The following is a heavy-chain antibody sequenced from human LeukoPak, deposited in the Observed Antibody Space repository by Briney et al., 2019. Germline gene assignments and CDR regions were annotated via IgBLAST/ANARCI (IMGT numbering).Heavy chain of an antibody. D-gene: IGHD3-16*02. V-gene: IGHV4-34*01. CDR2: INHSGST. Sequence: PSETLSLTCAVYGGSFSGYYWSWIRQPPGKGLEWIGEINHSGSTNYNPSLKSRVTISVDTSKNQFSLKLSSVTAADTAVYYCARGLITFGGVIAKKNWFDPWGQGTLVTVSS. J-gene: IGHJ5*02. CDR1: GGSFSGYY. CDR3: ARGLITFGGVIAKKNWFDP.